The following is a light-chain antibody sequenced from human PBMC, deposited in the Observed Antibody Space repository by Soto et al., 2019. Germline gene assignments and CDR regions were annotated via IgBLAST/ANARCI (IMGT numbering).Light chain of an antibody. CDR1: SSHIGAGFD. CDR3: QSYDNTLSGWV. Sequence: QSVLTPPPSVSGTPGQRFTLSCTGSSSHIGAGFDVHWYQQLPGTAPKLLISANTNRPSGVPDRFSGSKSGTSASLAITGLQAEDEADYYCQSYDNTLSGWVFGGGTKGTVL. V-gene: IGLV1-40*01. J-gene: IGLJ3*02. CDR2: ANT.